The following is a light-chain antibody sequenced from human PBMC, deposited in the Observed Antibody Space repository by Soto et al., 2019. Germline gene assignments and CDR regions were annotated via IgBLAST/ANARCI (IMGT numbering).Light chain of an antibody. Sequence: EIVLTQSPGTLSLSPGDRATLSCRASQSVSSSYLAWLQQKPGQAPRLLIYGASSRATGIPDRFSGSGSGTDFNLTISRLETEDFVVYYCQQYDSSPITFGQGTRLEI. J-gene: IGKJ5*01. CDR3: QQYDSSPIT. CDR2: GAS. V-gene: IGKV3-20*01. CDR1: QSVSSSY.